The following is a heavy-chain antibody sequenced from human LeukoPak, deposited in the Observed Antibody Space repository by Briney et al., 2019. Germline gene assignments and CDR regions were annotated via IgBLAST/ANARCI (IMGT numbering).Heavy chain of an antibody. CDR3: ASWRRCPGDYGSGSYGTCWFDP. CDR1: GGSISSGGYY. D-gene: IGHD3-10*01. Sequence: SETLSLTCSVSGGSISSGGYYWSWIRQHPGKGLEWIGYIYYSGSTYYNPSLKSRVTISVDTSKNQFSLKLSSVTAADTAVYYCASWRRCPGDYGSGSYGTCWFDPWGQGTLVTVSS. CDR2: IYYSGST. V-gene: IGHV4-31*03. J-gene: IGHJ5*02.